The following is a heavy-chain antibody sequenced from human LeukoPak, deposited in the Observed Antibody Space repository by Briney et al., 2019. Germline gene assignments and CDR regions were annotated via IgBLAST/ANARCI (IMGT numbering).Heavy chain of an antibody. CDR3: AIGYCSSTSCSPFDY. J-gene: IGHJ4*02. CDR2: INPNSGGT. CDR1: GGTFSSYA. V-gene: IGHV1-2*02. D-gene: IGHD2-2*01. Sequence: ASVKVSCKASGGTFSSYAISWVRQAPGQGLEWMGWINPNSGGTNYAQKFQGRVTMTRDTSISTAYMELSRLRSDDTAVYYCAIGYCSSTSCSPFDYWGQGTLVTVSS.